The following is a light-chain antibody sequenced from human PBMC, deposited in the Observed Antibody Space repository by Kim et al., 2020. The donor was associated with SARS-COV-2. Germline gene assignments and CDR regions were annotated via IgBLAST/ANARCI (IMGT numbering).Light chain of an antibody. J-gene: IGLJ2*01. CDR3: SSYSTTTVL. V-gene: IGLV2-14*03. CDR1: NSDVGSYNR. Sequence: QSALTQPASVSESPGQSITISCTGTNSDVGSYNRVSWYQHHPGKAPKLMIYDVSKRPSGVSNRFSGSKSGNTASLTISGLQAEDEADYYCSSYSTTTVLFGGGTKLTVL. CDR2: DVS.